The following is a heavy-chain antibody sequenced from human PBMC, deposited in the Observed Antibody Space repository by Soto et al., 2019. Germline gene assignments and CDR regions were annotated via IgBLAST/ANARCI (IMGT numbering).Heavy chain of an antibody. CDR3: GKYSGSYPFYNGMNV. CDR1: GFPFSTSA. Sequence: EVQLLESGGGLVQPGGSLRLSCAASGFPFSTSAMNWVRQAPGKGLEWVSIISGTSDAAYYAESVKGRFTSSRDNSKNTLYLQMNSLRAEDTAVYYCGKYSGSYPFYNGMNVWGQGTTVTVSS. D-gene: IGHD1-26*01. V-gene: IGHV3-23*01. CDR2: ISGTSDAA. J-gene: IGHJ6*02.